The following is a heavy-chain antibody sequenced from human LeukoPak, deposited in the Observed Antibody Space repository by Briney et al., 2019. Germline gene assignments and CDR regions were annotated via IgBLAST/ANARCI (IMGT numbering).Heavy chain of an antibody. CDR1: GFTFSSYS. Sequence: GWSLRLSCAASGFTFSSYSMNWVRQAPGKGLVWVSIINTDTRGTYYADSVKGRFTISRDNGKNTLSLQMNSLRAEDTAVYYCARAGAYRFDYWGQGTLVTVSS. CDR3: ARAGAYRFDY. J-gene: IGHJ4*02. V-gene: IGHV3-74*01. CDR2: INTDTRGT. D-gene: IGHD3-16*01.